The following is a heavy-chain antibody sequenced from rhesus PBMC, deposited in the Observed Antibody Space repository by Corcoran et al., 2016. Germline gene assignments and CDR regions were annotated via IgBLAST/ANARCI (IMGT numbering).Heavy chain of an antibody. Sequence: QVQLQQWGEGLVKPSETLSLTCAVYGGSISGSYYWSWIRQPPGKGLEWIGYIYGNSASTNYNPSLKNRVTISKDTSKNQFSLKLSSVTAADTAVYYCARGKGLFDYWGQGVLVTVSS. V-gene: IGHV4-73*01. D-gene: IGHD3-28*01. CDR1: GGSISGSYY. J-gene: IGHJ4*01. CDR3: ARGKGLFDY. CDR2: IYGNSAST.